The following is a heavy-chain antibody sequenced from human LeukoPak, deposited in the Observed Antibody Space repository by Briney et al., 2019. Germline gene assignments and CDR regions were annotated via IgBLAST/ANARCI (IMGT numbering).Heavy chain of an antibody. J-gene: IGHJ5*02. V-gene: IGHV4-4*07. Sequence: PSETLSLTCTVSGGSDNSYYLSWIRQPAGKTLEWIGRIYDGGSTNYNPSLKSRVTMSVDTSKNQISLKLKSVTAADTAVYYCARDSGTSGEVKFDPWGQGALVTVSS. CDR3: ARDSGTSGEVKFDP. CDR1: GGSDNSYY. D-gene: IGHD3-10*01. CDR2: IYDGGST.